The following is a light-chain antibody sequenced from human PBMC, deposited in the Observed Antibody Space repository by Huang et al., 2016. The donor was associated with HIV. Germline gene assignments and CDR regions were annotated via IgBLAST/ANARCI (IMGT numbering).Light chain of an antibody. CDR3: QQRSNWPPLT. CDR2: DAS. J-gene: IGKJ4*01. CDR1: QSVSSY. Sequence: QSVSSYLAWYQQKPGQAPRLLIYDASNSATGIPARFSGSGSGTDFTLTISSLEPEDFAVYYCQQRSNWPPLTFGGGTKVEIK. V-gene: IGKV3-11*01.